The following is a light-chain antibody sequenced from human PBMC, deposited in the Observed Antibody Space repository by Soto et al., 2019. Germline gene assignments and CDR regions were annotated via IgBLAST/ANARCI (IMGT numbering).Light chain of an antibody. CDR3: TSYTSSRIRV. J-gene: IGLJ3*02. Sequence: QSVLTQPASVSGSPGQSITISCTGTSSDVGGSNYVSWYQQHPGKAPKLTIYDVSNRPSGVSNRFSGSKSGNTASLTISGLQAEDEADYYCTSYTSSRIRVFGGGTKLTVL. CDR2: DVS. CDR1: SSDVGGSNY. V-gene: IGLV2-14*01.